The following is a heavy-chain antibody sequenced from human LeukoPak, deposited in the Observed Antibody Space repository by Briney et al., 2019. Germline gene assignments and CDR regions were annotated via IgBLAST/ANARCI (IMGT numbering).Heavy chain of an antibody. CDR3: ARDQGCSSTNCYSLFFHY. CDR1: GFTFSTYG. Sequence: PGGSLTLSCTASGFTFSTYGMHWVRQAPGKGLEWVTLIWYDGSNKYYADSVKGRFTMSRDNSKNTLYLQMNSLRAEDTAVYYCARDQGCSSTNCYSLFFHYWGQGTLVTVSS. CDR2: IWYDGSNK. J-gene: IGHJ4*02. V-gene: IGHV3-33*01. D-gene: IGHD2-2*01.